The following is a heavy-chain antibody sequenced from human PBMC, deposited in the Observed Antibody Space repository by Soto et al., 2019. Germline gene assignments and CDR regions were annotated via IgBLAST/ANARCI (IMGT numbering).Heavy chain of an antibody. CDR2: ISSNGGST. J-gene: IGHJ4*02. Sequence: EVQLVESGGGLVQPGGSLRLSCAASGFTFSSYAMHWVRQAPGKGLEYVSAISSNGGSTYYANSVKGRFTISRDNSKNTLYLQMGSLIAEDMAVYYCARGGSGSYYFDYWGQGTLVTVSS. CDR3: ARGGSGSYYFDY. V-gene: IGHV3-64*01. CDR1: GFTFSSYA. D-gene: IGHD3-22*01.